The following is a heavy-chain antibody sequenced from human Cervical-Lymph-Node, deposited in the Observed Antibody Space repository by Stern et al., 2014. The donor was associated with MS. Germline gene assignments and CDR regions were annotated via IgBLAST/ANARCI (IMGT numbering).Heavy chain of an antibody. V-gene: IGHV3-30*04. Sequence: VQLVESGGGVVQPGRSLRLSCAASGFTFSAYAMHWVRQAPGKGLEWLASVSADGTVNHYTDSVKGRLTIYRDNSKYTLYLEMNSLITEDTAVYYCVKRGGNLLHYFDWWGQGALVTVSS. D-gene: IGHD4-23*01. CDR1: GFTFSAYA. CDR3: VKRGGNLLHYFDW. J-gene: IGHJ4*02. CDR2: VSADGTVN.